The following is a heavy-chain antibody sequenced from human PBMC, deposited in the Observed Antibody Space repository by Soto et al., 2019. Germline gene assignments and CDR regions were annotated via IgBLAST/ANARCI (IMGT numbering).Heavy chain of an antibody. J-gene: IGHJ6*03. D-gene: IGHD4-17*01. CDR2: INHSGST. V-gene: IGHV4-34*01. Sequence: SETLSLTCAVYGGSFSGYYWSWIRQPPGKGLEWIGEINHSGSTNYNPPLKSRVTISVDTSKNQFSLKLSSVTAADTAVYYCARVNTAWPRYYYYRDSWGKGPTVTVSS. CDR3: ARVNTAWPRYYYYRDS. CDR1: GGSFSGYY.